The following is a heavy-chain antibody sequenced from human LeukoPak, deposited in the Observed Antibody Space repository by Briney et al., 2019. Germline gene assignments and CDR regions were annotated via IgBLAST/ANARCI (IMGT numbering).Heavy chain of an antibody. J-gene: IGHJ4*02. CDR1: GGSFSGYY. Sequence: TASETLSLTCVVYGGSFSGYYWSWIRQPPGKGLEWIGEINHSGSTNYNPSLKSRVTISVDTSKNQFSLKLSSVTAADTAVYYCASGSYYFDYWGQGTLVTVSS. CDR3: ASGSYYFDY. D-gene: IGHD1-26*01. CDR2: INHSGST. V-gene: IGHV4-34*01.